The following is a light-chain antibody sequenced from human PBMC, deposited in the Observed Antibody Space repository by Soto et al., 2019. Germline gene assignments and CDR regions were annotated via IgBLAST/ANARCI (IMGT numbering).Light chain of an antibody. Sequence: EIVWPPSPGTLSFSPVERSPLSFIASPGISSSYLAWYQQKPGQAPSLLVYGAYRRAAGTPDRFSGGGSGTDFTLTISRLEPEDFEVYYRQQYGSPRTFGQGTKGDIK. CDR2: GAY. J-gene: IGKJ1*01. V-gene: IGKV3-20*01. CDR1: PGISSSY. CDR3: QQYGSPRT.